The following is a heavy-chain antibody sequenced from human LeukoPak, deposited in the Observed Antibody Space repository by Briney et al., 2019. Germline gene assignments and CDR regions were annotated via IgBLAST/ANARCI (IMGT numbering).Heavy chain of an antibody. D-gene: IGHD4-17*01. CDR2: IPVSGDPT. Sequence: GGSLRLSCAASGLTFSRYTMTWVRQAPGKGLEWVSSIPVSGDPTYYADSVRGRFTVSRDNSKSSLYLQMNGLRAEDTALYYCAKDPNGDYVGAFDMWGQGTMVTVSS. CDR3: AKDPNGDYVGAFDM. CDR1: GLTFSRYT. V-gene: IGHV3-23*01. J-gene: IGHJ3*02.